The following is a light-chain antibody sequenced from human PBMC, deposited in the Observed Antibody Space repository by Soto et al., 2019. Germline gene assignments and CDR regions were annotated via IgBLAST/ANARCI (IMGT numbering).Light chain of an antibody. J-gene: IGKJ4*01. Sequence: DIVMTQSPFALSASVGDRVTITCRASQNIRGFLHWYQQKPGKAPKLLIYGTSNLASGVPSRFGGSGSGTDFTLTISGLQLEDFATYYCQQSFSNYFTFGGGTKVEI. V-gene: IGKV1-39*01. CDR3: QQSFSNYFT. CDR2: GTS. CDR1: QNIRGF.